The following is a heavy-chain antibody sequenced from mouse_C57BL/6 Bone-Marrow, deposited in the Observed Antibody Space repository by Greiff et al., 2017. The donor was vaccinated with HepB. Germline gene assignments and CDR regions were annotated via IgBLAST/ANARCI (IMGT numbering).Heavy chain of an antibody. J-gene: IGHJ4*01. Sequence: DVQLVESGEGLVKPGGSLKLSCAASGFTFSSYAMSWVRQTPEKRLEWVAYISSGGDYIYYADTVKGRFTISRDNARNTLYLQMSSLKSEDTAMYYCTRDKKKVVTSYYAMDYWGQGTSVTVSS. D-gene: IGHD2-3*01. CDR1: GFTFSSYA. CDR3: TRDKKKVVTSYYAMDY. V-gene: IGHV5-9-1*02. CDR2: ISSGGDYI.